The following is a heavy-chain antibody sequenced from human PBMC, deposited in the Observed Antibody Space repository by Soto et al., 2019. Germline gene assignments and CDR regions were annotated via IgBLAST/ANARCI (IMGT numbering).Heavy chain of an antibody. CDR3: AEDYYDSSGYWRGFHY. V-gene: IGHV1-69*01. CDR2: IIPIFGTA. D-gene: IGHD3-22*01. Sequence: QVQLVQSGAEVKKPGSSVKVSCKASGGTFSSYAISWVRQAPGQGLEWMGGIIPIFGTANYAQKFQGRVTIAADESTSTAYMERSSLRSEDTAVYYCAEDYYDSSGYWRGFHYWGQGTLVTVSS. CDR1: GGTFSSYA. J-gene: IGHJ4*02.